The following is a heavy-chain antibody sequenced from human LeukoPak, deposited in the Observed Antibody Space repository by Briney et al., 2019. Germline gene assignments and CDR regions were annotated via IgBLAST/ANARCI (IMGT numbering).Heavy chain of an antibody. CDR2: IYSGGST. J-gene: IGHJ4*02. D-gene: IGHD5-24*01. CDR3: ARGPSRWLQPHFVY. Sequence: GGSLRLSCAASGFTVSSNYMSWVRQAPGKGLEWVSVIYSGGSTYYADSVKGRFTISRDNSKNTLYLQMNSLRAEDTAVYYCARGPSRWLQPHFVYWGQGTLVTVSS. CDR1: GFTVSSNY. V-gene: IGHV3-53*01.